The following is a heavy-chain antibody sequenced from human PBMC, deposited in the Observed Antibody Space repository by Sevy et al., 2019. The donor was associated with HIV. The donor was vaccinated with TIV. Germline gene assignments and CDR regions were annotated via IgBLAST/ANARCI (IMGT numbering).Heavy chain of an antibody. CDR3: ARDFHNYYGSSDSGDY. CDR2: ISSSSSTI. V-gene: IGHV3-48*02. J-gene: IGHJ4*02. D-gene: IGHD3-22*01. CDR1: GFTFSSYS. Sequence: GGSLRLSCAASGFTFSSYSMNWVRQAPGKGLEWVSYISSSSSTIYYADSVKGRFTISRDNAKNSLYLQMNSLRDEDTAVYYCARDFHNYYGSSDSGDYWGQGTLVTVSS.